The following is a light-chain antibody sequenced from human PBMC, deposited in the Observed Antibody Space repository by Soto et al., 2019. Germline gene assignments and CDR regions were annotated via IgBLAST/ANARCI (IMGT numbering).Light chain of an antibody. V-gene: IGKV3-20*01. CDR3: QQYGSSPRT. CDR2: GAS. Sequence: EIVLTQSPGTLSLSPGERATLSCRASQSVSSSYLAWYQQKPGQAPRLLIYGASSRATGIPDRFGGSGSGTDFTLTISRREPEDFAVYYCQQYGSSPRTVGQGTKVEI. J-gene: IGKJ1*01. CDR1: QSVSSSY.